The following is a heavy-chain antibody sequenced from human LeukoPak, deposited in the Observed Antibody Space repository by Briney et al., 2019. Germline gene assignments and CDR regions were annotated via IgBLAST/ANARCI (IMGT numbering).Heavy chain of an antibody. J-gene: IGHJ6*01. V-gene: IGHV3-21*01. CDR3: ARDRYVFWSGYCPTTEGGMAV. CDR2: ISSSSSYI. D-gene: IGHD3-3*01. Sequence: GGSLRLSCAASGFTFSSYSMNWVRQAPGKGLEWVSAISSSSSYIYYADSVKGRFTISRDNAKNSLYLQMNSLRAEDTAVYYCARDRYVFWSGYCPTTEGGMAVGGGGLMVAVSS. CDR1: GFTFSSYS.